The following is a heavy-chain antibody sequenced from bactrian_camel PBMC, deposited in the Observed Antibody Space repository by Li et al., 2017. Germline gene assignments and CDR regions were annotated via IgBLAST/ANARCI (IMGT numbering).Heavy chain of an antibody. Sequence: HVQLVESGGGSAPAGGSLTLSCAASGNNCCMFCMGWVRVGIRNEREGVARIDSDGTTRYADAVAGRFTISKDNANNTLHLQMNSLKPEDTAVYYCAADLGWCGSRPLQREFRNWGQGTQVTVS. CDR1: GNNCCMFC. V-gene: IGHV3S53*01. CDR3: AADLGWCGSRPLQREFRN. CDR2: IDSDGTT. J-gene: IGHJ4*01. D-gene: IGHD2*01.